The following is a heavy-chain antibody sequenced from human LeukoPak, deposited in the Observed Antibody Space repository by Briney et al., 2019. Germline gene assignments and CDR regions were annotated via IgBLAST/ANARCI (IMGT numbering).Heavy chain of an antibody. J-gene: IGHJ5*02. D-gene: IGHD2-2*01. CDR2: INPNSGGT. Sequence: ASVKVSCKASGYTFSGYYMNWVRQAPGQGLEWMGWINPNSGGTNYAQKFQGRVTMTRDTSITTSYMELSSLRSDNTAVYYCARDGDIVVVPAAFYWFDPWGQGTLVTVSS. CDR1: GYTFSGYY. V-gene: IGHV1-2*02. CDR3: ARDGDIVVVPAAFYWFDP.